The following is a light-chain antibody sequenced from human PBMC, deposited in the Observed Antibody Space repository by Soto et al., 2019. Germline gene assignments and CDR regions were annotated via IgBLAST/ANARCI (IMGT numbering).Light chain of an antibody. CDR2: GAS. J-gene: IGKJ1*01. CDR3: QHYGSSWT. V-gene: IGKV3-20*01. Sequence: EIVLTQSPGTLSLSPGERATLSCRASQSVSSSYLAWYQQKPGQAPRLLIYGASSRVTGIPDRFSGSGSGTDFTLTISRLEPEDFAVYYCQHYGSSWTLGQGTKVDIK. CDR1: QSVSSSY.